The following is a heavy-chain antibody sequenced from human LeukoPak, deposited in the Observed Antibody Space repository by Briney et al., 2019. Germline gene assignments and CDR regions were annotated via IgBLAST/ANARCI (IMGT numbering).Heavy chain of an antibody. CDR1: GYTFTSYY. V-gene: IGHV1-46*01. CDR2: IIPSGGDT. D-gene: IGHD6-13*01. CDR3: ARRSSWFSLNY. Sequence: SVKVSCKASGYTFTSYYIHWVRQAPGQGLEWMGVIIPSGGDTTYAQKFQGRVTMTRDTSTSTVYLELSSLRSDDTAVYFCARRSSWFSLNYWGQGTLVTVSS. J-gene: IGHJ4*02.